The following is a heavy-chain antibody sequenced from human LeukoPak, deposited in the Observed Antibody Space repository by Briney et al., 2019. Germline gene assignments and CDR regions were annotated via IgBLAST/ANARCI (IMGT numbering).Heavy chain of an antibody. Sequence: GGSLRLSCEASGFTFSSYEMNWVRQAPGKGLEWVSYISDSGSPIYYADSVRGRFTISRDNAKNSLYLQMNSLRAEDTAVYYCARKPFYGSGIGHWGQGTLVTVSS. CDR2: ISDSGSPI. J-gene: IGHJ4*02. CDR1: GFTFSSYE. D-gene: IGHD3-10*01. CDR3: ARKPFYGSGIGH. V-gene: IGHV3-48*03.